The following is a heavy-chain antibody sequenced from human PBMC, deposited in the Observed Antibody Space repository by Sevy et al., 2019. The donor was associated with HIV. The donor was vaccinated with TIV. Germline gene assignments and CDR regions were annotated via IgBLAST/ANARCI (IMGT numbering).Heavy chain of an antibody. CDR1: GGTFSSYA. V-gene: IGHV1-69*13. J-gene: IGHJ3*02. Sequence: ASVKVSCKAFGGTFSSYAISWVRQAPGQGLEWMGGIIPISATANYAQKFQGGVTITADESTSTAYMEMSGLRSEDTAVYYCASTDYYDSDGYYLYAFDIWGQGTVVTVSS. CDR3: ASTDYYDSDGYYLYAFDI. CDR2: IIPISATA. D-gene: IGHD3-22*01.